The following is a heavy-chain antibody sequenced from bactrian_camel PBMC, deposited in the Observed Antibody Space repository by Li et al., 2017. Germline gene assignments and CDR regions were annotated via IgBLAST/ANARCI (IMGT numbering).Heavy chain of an antibody. J-gene: IGHJ6*01. V-gene: IGHV3S40*01. Sequence: VQLVESGGNLVQPGGSLRLSCAASGFTLSTYGMGWVRQAPGKGLEWVSGINSGGESSFHADSVKGRFTISTDYAKNTVYLQMNSLKTEDTAVYYCAAQPPFGLDPPAFGYWGQGTQVTVS. D-gene: IGHD5*01. CDR3: AAQPPFGLDPPAFGY. CDR2: INSGGESS. CDR1: GFTLSTYG.